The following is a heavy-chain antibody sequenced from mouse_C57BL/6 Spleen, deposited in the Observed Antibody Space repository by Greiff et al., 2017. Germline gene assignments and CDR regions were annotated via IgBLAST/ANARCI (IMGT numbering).Heavy chain of an antibody. V-gene: IGHV14-3*01. D-gene: IGHD1-1*01. CDR3: ARKDYYGSSFFDY. Sequence: EVQLQQSVAELVRPGASVKLSCTASGFNIKNTYMHWVKQRPEQGLEWIGRIDPANGNTKYAPKFQGKATITADTSSNTAYLQLSSLTSEDTASYYCARKDYYGSSFFDYWGQGTTLTVSS. J-gene: IGHJ2*01. CDR2: IDPANGNT. CDR1: GFNIKNTY.